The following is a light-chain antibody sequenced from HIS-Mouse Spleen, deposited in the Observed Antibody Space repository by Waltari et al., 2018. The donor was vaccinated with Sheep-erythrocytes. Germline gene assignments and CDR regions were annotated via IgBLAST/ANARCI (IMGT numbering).Light chain of an antibody. CDR1: QSVSSSY. CDR3: QQYGSSPRT. V-gene: IGKV3-20*01. J-gene: IGKJ1*01. CDR2: GAS. Sequence: EIVLTQSPGTLSLSPGERATLSCRASQSVSSSYLAWYQQKPGQAPRILISGASSRATGIPDRFSGSGSGTDFTLTISRLEPEDFAVYYCQQYGSSPRTFGQGTKVEIK.